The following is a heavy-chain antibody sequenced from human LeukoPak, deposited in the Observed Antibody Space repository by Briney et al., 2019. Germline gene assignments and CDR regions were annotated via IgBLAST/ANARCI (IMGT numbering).Heavy chain of an antibody. CDR3: ARGVVGIYGGSYFDY. D-gene: IGHD2-21*01. J-gene: IGHJ4*02. CDR1: GFTFSNAW. CDR2: LSSSGGNIYISDSGSTI. V-gene: IGHV3-11*04. Sequence: GGSLRLSCAASGFTFSNAWMSWVRQAPGKGLEWVAYLSSSGGNIYISDSGSTIYYADSVKGRFTISRDNAKNSLYLQMNSLTAEDTAVYYCARGVVGIYGGSYFDYWGQGTLVTVSS.